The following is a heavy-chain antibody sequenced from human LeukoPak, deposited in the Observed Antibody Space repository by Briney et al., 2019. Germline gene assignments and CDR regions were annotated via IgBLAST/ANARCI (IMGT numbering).Heavy chain of an antibody. J-gene: IGHJ4*02. D-gene: IGHD3-3*01. V-gene: IGHV3-43*01. CDR1: GFTLDDYT. Sequence: PGGSLRLSCAAPGFTLDDYTMHWVRQAPGKGLEWVSLISWDGGSTYYADSVKGRFTISRDNSKNSLYLQMNSLRTEDTALYYCAKDSDFWSGYSWGQGTLVTVSS. CDR3: AKDSDFWSGYS. CDR2: ISWDGGST.